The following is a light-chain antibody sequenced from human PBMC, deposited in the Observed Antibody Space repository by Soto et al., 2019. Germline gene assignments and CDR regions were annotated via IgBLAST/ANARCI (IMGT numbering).Light chain of an antibody. V-gene: IGLV1-40*01. CDR2: TNN. CDR1: SSNIGAGYN. Sequence: SVLTQPPSVSGAPGQRVTISCTGSSSNIGAGYNVQWYQQLPGTAPKLLIHTNNNRPSGVPDRFSGSKSGTSASLAITGLQAEYEADYYCQSYDSSLSGTVVFGGGTKLTVL. J-gene: IGLJ2*01. CDR3: QSYDSSLSGTVV.